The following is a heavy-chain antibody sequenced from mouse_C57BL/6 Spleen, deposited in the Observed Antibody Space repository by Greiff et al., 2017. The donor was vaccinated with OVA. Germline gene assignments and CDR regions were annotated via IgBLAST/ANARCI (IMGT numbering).Heavy chain of an antibody. J-gene: IGHJ2*01. V-gene: IGHV1-26*01. CDR3: ARLAPSHFDY. CDR1: GYTFTDYY. D-gene: IGHD6-2*01. CDR2: INPNNGGT. Sequence: EVQLQQSGPELVKPGASVKISCTASGYTFTDYYMNWVKQSHGKSLEWIGDINPNNGGTSYNQKFKGKATLTVDKSSSTAYMELRSLTSEDSAVYYCARLAPSHFDYWGQGTTLTVSS.